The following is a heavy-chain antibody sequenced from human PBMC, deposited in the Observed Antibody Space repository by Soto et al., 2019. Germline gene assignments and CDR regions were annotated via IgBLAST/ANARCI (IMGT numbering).Heavy chain of an antibody. Sequence: QVQLVQSGAEVKKPGASVKVSCKASGYTFTGYYMHWVRQAPGQGLEWMGWINPNSGGTNYAQTFQGWVTMTRDTPISTAYMELHRLRSDDTAVYYCASGSPGDYDVFDCWGQGTLVTVSS. CDR3: ASGSPGDYDVFDC. J-gene: IGHJ4*02. CDR2: INPNSGGT. D-gene: IGHD4-17*01. V-gene: IGHV1-2*04. CDR1: GYTFTGYY.